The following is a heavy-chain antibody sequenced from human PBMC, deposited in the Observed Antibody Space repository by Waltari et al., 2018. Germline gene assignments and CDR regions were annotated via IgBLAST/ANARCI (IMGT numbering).Heavy chain of an antibody. J-gene: IGHJ5*02. CDR3: ARRDDYGDDPFWT. D-gene: IGHD4-17*01. V-gene: IGHV3-48*03. CDR2: IRSSGSTS. CDR1: GFIFSNYE. Sequence: EHLVESGGGLVQPGGSLRLSCAASGFIFSNYEMNWIRQAPGKGLEWVSYIRSSGSTSYYADSAKGRFTISRDNAKNSLYLQMNSLRAEDTAVYYCARRDDYGDDPFWTWGQGTLVTVSS.